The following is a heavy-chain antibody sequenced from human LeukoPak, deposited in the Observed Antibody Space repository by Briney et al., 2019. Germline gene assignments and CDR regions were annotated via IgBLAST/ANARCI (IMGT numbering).Heavy chain of an antibody. CDR1: GYTFTGYY. J-gene: IGHJ6*03. V-gene: IGHV1-2*06. Sequence: GASVKVSCKASGYTFTGYYMHWVRQAPGQGLEWMGRINPNSGGTNYAQKFQGRVTMTRDTSISTAYMELSSLRSEDTAVYYCAKALSSSWSTLNYYYYMDVWGKGTTVTVSS. CDR2: INPNSGGT. CDR3: AKALSSSWSTLNYYYYMDV. D-gene: IGHD6-13*01.